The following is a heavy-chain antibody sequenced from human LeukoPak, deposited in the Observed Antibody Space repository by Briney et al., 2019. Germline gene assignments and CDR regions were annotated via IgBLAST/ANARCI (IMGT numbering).Heavy chain of an antibody. CDR2: IKQDGGEK. CDR3: ARSLWPEDY. CDR1: GFTFSNYW. J-gene: IGHJ4*02. Sequence: GGSLRLSCAASGFTFSNYWMHWVRQAPGKGLEWVANIKQDGGEKYYVDSVKGRFTISRDNAKTSLYLQMNSLRVEDTAVYYCARSLWPEDYWGQGTLVTVSS. V-gene: IGHV3-7*01. D-gene: IGHD5-18*01.